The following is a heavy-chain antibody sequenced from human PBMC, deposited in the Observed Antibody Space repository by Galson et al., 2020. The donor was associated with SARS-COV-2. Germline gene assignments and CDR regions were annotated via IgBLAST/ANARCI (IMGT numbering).Heavy chain of an antibody. Sequence: LSLTCAASGFTFSSYAMHWVRQAPGKGLEWVAVISYDGSNKYYADSVKGRFTISRDNSKNTLYLQMNSLRAEDTAVYYCAADSNYGDYYYYYGMDVWGQGTTVTVSS. V-gene: IGHV3-30-3*01. J-gene: IGHJ6*02. CDR2: ISYDGSNK. CDR3: AADSNYGDYYYYYGMDV. D-gene: IGHD4-4*01. CDR1: GFTFSSYA.